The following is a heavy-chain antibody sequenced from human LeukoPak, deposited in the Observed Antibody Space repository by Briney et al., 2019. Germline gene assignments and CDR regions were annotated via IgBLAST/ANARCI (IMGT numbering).Heavy chain of an antibody. CDR1: GGTFSSYT. J-gene: IGHJ3*02. Sequence: SVKVSCKASGGTFSSYTISWVRQAPGQGLEWMGKIIPILGIANYAQEFQGRVTITADKSTSTAYMELSSLRSEDTAVYYCARDPPAYYDFWSGFRRSPDAFDIWGQGRMVTVSS. D-gene: IGHD3-3*01. V-gene: IGHV1-69*04. CDR3: ARDPPAYYDFWSGFRRSPDAFDI. CDR2: IIPILGIA.